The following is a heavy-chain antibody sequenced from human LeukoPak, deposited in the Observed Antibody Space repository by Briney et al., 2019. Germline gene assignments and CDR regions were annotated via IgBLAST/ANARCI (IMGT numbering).Heavy chain of an antibody. CDR3: ARGDSSSWTYYFDY. Sequence: GGSLRLSCEASGFTFSSYAMHWVRQAPGKGLEWMAVISYDGSNKYYAESVKGRFTISRDNSKNTLYLQMNSLRAEDTAVYYCARGDSSSWTYYFDYWGQGTLVTVSS. CDR1: GFTFSSYA. D-gene: IGHD6-13*01. J-gene: IGHJ4*02. CDR2: ISYDGSNK. V-gene: IGHV3-30*04.